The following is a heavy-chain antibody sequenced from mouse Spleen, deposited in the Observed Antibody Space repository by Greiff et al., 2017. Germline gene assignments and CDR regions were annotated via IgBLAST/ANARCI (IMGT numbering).Heavy chain of an antibody. CDR2: ISYSGST. J-gene: IGHJ3*01. Sequence: EVNVVESGPSLVKPSQTLSLTCSVTGDSITSGYWNWIRKFPGNKLEYMGYISYSGSTYYNPSLKSRISITRDTSKNQYYLQLNSVTTEDTATYYCARDDGWGFAYWGQGTLVTVSA. V-gene: IGHV3-8*02. CDR3: ARDDGWGFAY. CDR1: GDSITSGY. D-gene: IGHD2-3*01.